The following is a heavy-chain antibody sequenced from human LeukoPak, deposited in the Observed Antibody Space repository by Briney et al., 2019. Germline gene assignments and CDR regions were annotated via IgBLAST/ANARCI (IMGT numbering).Heavy chain of an antibody. J-gene: IGHJ4*02. CDR2: IWYDGSNK. D-gene: IGHD3-22*01. CDR1: GFTFSSYG. V-gene: IGHV3-33*06. Sequence: PGRSLRLSCAASGFTFSSYGMHWVRQAPGKGLEWVAVIWYDGSNKYYADSVKGRFTISRDNSKNTLYLLMNSLRAEDTAVYYCAKDRVVYYYDSSGIDYWGQGTLVTVSS. CDR3: AKDRVVYYYDSSGIDY.